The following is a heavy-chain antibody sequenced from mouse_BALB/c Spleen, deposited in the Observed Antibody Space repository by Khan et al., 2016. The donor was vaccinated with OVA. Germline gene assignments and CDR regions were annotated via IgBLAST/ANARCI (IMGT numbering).Heavy chain of an antibody. CDR3: ARQPYYHYYIMDY. D-gene: IGHD2-10*01. Sequence: VQLKESGPGLVAPSQGLSLTCTISGFSLTDYGVHWVRQPPGKGLEWLVVLWSDGSTAYNSALKSRLSIIKDKSKSQIFLKMNSLQTDDTAMYYCARQPYYHYYIMDYWGQGTSVTVSS. V-gene: IGHV2-6-1*01. J-gene: IGHJ4*01. CDR1: GFSLTDYG. CDR2: LWSDGST.